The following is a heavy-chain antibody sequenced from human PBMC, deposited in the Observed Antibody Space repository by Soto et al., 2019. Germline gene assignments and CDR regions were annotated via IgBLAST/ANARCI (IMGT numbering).Heavy chain of an antibody. V-gene: IGHV1-69*12. CDR2: IIPIFDTA. J-gene: IGHJ6*02. CDR1: GGTFSSNA. D-gene: IGHD2-2*01. CDR3: ARHDCISSSCYYYYYYSMDV. Sequence: QVQLVQSGAEVRKPGSSVKVSCKTSGGTFSSNAISWVGQAPGQGLEWMGGIIPIFDTANYAQKFQGRVTITADESTSTAYMELSSLRSEDTAVYYCARHDCISSSCYYYYYYSMDVWGQGTTVTVSS.